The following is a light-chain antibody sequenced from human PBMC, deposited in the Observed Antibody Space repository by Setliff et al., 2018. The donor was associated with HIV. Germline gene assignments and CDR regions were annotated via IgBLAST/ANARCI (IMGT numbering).Light chain of an antibody. CDR2: EIS. Sequence: QSALAQPASVSGSPGPSITISCIGNKSDIGTYNLVSWYQHHSLGIGPQLIIYEISNRPSGVSSRFSGSKSGNTASLTISNLQAEDEADYYCGSCTSTSRCAFGTGTKVTVL. CDR1: KSDIGTYNL. J-gene: IGLJ1*01. V-gene: IGLV2-23*02. CDR3: GSCTSTSRCA.